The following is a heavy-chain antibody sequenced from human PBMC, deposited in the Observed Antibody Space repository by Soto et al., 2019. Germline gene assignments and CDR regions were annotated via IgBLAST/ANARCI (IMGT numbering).Heavy chain of an antibody. Sequence: ASVKVSCKASGYTFTSYALHWVRQAPGQGLEWMGWINAGNGNTRFSQKFQDRVTITSDTSARTAYMELSTLRSEDTAVYYCARGAWRWLQLWYFDYWGQGTLVTVSS. J-gene: IGHJ4*02. CDR1: GYTFTSYA. D-gene: IGHD2-21*01. CDR2: INAGNGNT. CDR3: ARGAWRWLQLWYFDY. V-gene: IGHV1-3*01.